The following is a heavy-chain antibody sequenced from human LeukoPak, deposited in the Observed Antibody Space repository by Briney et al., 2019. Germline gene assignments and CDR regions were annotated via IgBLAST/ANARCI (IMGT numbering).Heavy chain of an antibody. CDR1: GDSINSDY. CDR3: ARRLKLAAKGDAFDI. V-gene: IGHV4-59*08. D-gene: IGHD2-15*01. CDR2: TYYSGST. Sequence: SETLSLTCTVSGDSINSDYWNWIRQPPGKGLEWIGFTYYSGSTNHNPSLKSRVTISVDASRNHFSLKLNSVTAADTAVYYCARRLKLAAKGDAFDIWGQGTMVTVSS. J-gene: IGHJ3*02.